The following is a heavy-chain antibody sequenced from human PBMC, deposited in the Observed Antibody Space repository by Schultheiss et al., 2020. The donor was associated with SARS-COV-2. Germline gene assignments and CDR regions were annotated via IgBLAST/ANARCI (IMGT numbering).Heavy chain of an antibody. CDR2: ISGSGGST. CDR3: AKGGSSRDY. CDR1: GFTFSSYE. Sequence: GESLKISCAASGFTFSSYEMNWVRQAPGKGLEWVSAISGSGGSTYYADSVKGRFTISRDNSKNTLYLQMNSLRAEDTAVYYCAKGGSSRDYWGQGTLVTVSS. D-gene: IGHD6-6*01. V-gene: IGHV3-23*01. J-gene: IGHJ4*02.